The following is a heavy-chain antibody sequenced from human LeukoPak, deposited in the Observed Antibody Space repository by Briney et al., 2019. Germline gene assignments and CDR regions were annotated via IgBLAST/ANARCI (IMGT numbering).Heavy chain of an antibody. J-gene: IGHJ4*02. Sequence: GGSLSLSCAPSGLTFSSYAMHWVRQAPDKRLEWVAVISYDGTNKYYADSVKGRFTLSRDNSKHTLYLQVNSVRADDTAVSYCARIFFQGEEEVAINGSTFDYWGQGTLVTVSS. CDR3: ARIFFQGEEEVAINGSTFDY. V-gene: IGHV3-30-3*01. CDR2: ISYDGTNK. CDR1: GLTFSSYA. D-gene: IGHD5-24*01.